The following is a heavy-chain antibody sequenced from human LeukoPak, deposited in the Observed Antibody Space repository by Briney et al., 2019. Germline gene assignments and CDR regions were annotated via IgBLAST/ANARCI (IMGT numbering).Heavy chain of an antibody. J-gene: IGHJ2*01. Sequence: GGSLRLSCAASGFTFSSYWMGWVRQAPGKGLEWVANIKEDGNEKYYVDSVRGRFTISRDNAKNSLYLQMNSLRAEDTAVYYCVTTWGAHYWYFDLWGRGALVTVSS. D-gene: IGHD1-26*01. CDR1: GFTFSSYW. V-gene: IGHV3-7*01. CDR3: VTTWGAHYWYFDL. CDR2: IKEDGNEK.